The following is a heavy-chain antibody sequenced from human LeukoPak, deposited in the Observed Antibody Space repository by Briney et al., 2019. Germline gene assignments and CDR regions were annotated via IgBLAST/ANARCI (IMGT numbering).Heavy chain of an antibody. Sequence: SKTLSLTCTVSGDSISRSTYYWAWIRQPPGRGLEWIGSVYYGRSPYFNPSLESRATISVDTSKNHFSLKMSSVTAADTAVYYCARSSGTGTFSYWGQGTLVTVSS. CDR2: VYYGRSP. D-gene: IGHD6-25*01. CDR3: ARSSGTGTFSY. CDR1: GDSISRSTYY. V-gene: IGHV4-39*02. J-gene: IGHJ4*02.